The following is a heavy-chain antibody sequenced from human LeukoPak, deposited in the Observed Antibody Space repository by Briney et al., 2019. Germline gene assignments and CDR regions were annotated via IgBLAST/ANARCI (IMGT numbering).Heavy chain of an antibody. Sequence: GASVKVSCKASGFTFTSSAVQWVRQARGQRLEWIGWIVVGSGNTNYAQKSQERVTITRDMSTSTAYMELSSLRSEDTAVYYCAAVEYSSSWYLGSDYWGQGTLVTVSS. J-gene: IGHJ4*02. V-gene: IGHV1-58*01. D-gene: IGHD6-13*01. CDR1: GFTFTSSA. CDR3: AAVEYSSSWYLGSDY. CDR2: IVVGSGNT.